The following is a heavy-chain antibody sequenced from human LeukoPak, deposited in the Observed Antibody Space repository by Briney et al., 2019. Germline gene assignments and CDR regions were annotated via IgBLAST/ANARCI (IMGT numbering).Heavy chain of an antibody. CDR2: ISYSAYT. Sequence: SETLSLTCTVSGASVRSYYWSWIRQAPGKGLEWVGFISYSAYTTYSPSLKRRVAISVDTSKSQFSLRLTSMTVADTAIYYCARGRNDNGGMFFDSWAQGTLVTVSS. CDR3: ARGRNDNGGMFFDS. V-gene: IGHV4-59*02. CDR1: GASVRSYY. D-gene: IGHD4-23*01. J-gene: IGHJ4*02.